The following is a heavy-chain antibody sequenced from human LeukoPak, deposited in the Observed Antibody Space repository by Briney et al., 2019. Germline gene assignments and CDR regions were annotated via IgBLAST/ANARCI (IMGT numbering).Heavy chain of an antibody. CDR1: GGSISSYY. V-gene: IGHV4-59*01. CDR3: ARSLWDTAMVTG. CDR2: IYYSGST. J-gene: IGHJ4*02. D-gene: IGHD5-18*01. Sequence: SETLSLTCTVSGGSISSYYWSSIRQPPGQGLEWIGYIYYSGSTTYNPPLKSRVTISVDTSKNQVSLKLSSVTAADTAVYYCARSLWDTAMVTGWGQGTLVTVSS.